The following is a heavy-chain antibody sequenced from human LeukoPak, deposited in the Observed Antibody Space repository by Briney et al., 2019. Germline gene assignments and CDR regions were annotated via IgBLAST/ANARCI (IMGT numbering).Heavy chain of an antibody. CDR1: GFTFSNYE. V-gene: IGHV3-48*03. CDR2: ISSTGNTI. D-gene: IGHD4-11*01. CDR3: ARVTVSSGVDY. J-gene: IGHJ4*02. Sequence: GGSLRLSCAVSGFTFSNYEMNWVRQAPGKGLEWVSYISSTGNTIYYADSVKGPFTISRDNAKNSLYLQMNSLRAEDTAFYYCARVTVSSGVDYWGQGTLVTVSS.